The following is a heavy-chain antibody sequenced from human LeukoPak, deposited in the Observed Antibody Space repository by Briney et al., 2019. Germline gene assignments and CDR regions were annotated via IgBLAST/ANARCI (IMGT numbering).Heavy chain of an antibody. CDR3: AREASSGWSNWLDP. D-gene: IGHD6-19*01. Sequence: PSETLSLTCTVSGGSISSHYWGWIRQPPGKGLEWIGNIYYSGSTNYNPSLKSRVTISIDTSKNQFSLKLSSVTAADTAVYYCAREASSGWSNWLDPWGQGTLVTVSS. CDR2: IYYSGST. CDR1: GGSISSHY. V-gene: IGHV4-59*11. J-gene: IGHJ5*02.